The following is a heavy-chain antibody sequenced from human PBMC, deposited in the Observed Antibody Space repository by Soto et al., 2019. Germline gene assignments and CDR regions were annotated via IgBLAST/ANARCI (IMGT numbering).Heavy chain of an antibody. CDR3: ASLYDSSGYYPGY. CDR1: GGSISSSNW. J-gene: IGHJ4*02. D-gene: IGHD3-22*01. CDR2: IYHSGST. V-gene: IGHV4-4*02. Sequence: SATLSLTCAVSGGSISSSNWWSWVRQPPGKGLEWIGEIYHSGSTNYNPSLKSRVTISVDKSKNQFSLKLSSVTAADTAVYYCASLYDSSGYYPGYWGQGTLVTVSS.